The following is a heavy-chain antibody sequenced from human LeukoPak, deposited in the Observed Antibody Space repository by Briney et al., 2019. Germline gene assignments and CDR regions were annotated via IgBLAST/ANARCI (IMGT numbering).Heavy chain of an antibody. J-gene: IGHJ4*02. V-gene: IGHV3-23*01. CDR3: AKTQGFFDH. Sequence: GGSLRLSCAASGFTFSNNGMTWVRQAPGKGMERVTGISDGGDTTYYAGSVKGRFTFSRDNSKNILYLQMNSLRAEDMAIYYCAKTQGFFDHWGQGSLVTVSS. CDR1: GFTFSNNG. CDR2: ISDGGDTT.